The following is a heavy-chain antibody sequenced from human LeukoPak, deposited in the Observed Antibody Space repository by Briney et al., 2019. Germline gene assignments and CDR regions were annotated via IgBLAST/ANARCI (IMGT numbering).Heavy chain of an antibody. CDR3: AASVVAHYGMDV. Sequence: ASVKVSCKASGFTFTSSAVQWVRQARGQRLEWIGWIVVGSGNTNYAQKFQERVTITRDMSTSTAYMELSSLRSEDTAVYYCAASVVAHYGMDVWGQGTTVTVSS. D-gene: IGHD2-21*01. CDR2: IVVGSGNT. CDR1: GFTFTSSA. J-gene: IGHJ6*02. V-gene: IGHV1-58*01.